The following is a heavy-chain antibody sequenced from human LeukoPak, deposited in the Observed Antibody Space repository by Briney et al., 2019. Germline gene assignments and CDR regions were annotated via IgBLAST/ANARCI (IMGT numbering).Heavy chain of an antibody. J-gene: IGHJ4*02. CDR1: GGSISSSNW. CDR2: IYHSGST. Sequence: PSGTLSLTCAVSGGSISSSNWWSWVRQPPGKGLGWIGEIYHSGSTNYNPSLKSRVTISVDKSKNQFSLKLSSVTAADTAVYYCAGAGELSGGKQTYFLDYWGQGTLVTVSS. CDR3: AGAGELSGGKQTYFLDY. D-gene: IGHD3-16*02. V-gene: IGHV4-4*02.